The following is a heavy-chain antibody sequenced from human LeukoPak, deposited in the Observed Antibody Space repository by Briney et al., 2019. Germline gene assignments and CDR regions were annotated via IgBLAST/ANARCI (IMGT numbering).Heavy chain of an antibody. CDR3: ARVPGSYGYHYYYYYMDV. V-gene: IGHV3-21*01. CDR2: ISSSSSYI. J-gene: IGHJ6*03. CDR1: GFTFSSYS. D-gene: IGHD5-18*01. Sequence: GGSLRLSCAASGFTFSSYSMNWVRQAPGKGLEWVSSISSSSSYIYYADSVKGRFTISRDNAKNSLYLQMNSLRAEDTAVYYCARVPGSYGYHYYYYYMDVWGKGTTVTVSS.